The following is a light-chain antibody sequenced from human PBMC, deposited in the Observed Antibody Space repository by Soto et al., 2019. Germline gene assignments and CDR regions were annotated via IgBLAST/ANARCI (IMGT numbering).Light chain of an antibody. V-gene: IGLV3-1*01. CDR1: KLGDKY. CDR3: QAWDSSTWV. CDR2: QDS. J-gene: IGLJ1*01. Sequence: SYELTQPPSVSVSPGQTASITCSGDKLGDKYACWYQQKPGQSPVLVIYQDSKRPSGIPERFSGSNSGNTATLTISGTQAMYEADYYCQAWDSSTWVFGTGTKLTVL.